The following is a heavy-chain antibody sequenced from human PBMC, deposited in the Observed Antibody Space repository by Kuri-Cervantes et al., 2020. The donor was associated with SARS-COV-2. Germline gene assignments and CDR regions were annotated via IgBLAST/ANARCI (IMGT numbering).Heavy chain of an antibody. CDR2: ISGSGGST. V-gene: IGHV3-23*01. CDR1: GFTFSSYA. Sequence: GGSLRLSCAASGFTFSSYAMSWVRQAPGKGLEWVSAISGSGGSTYYADSVKGRFTISRDNSKNTLYLQMNSLRAEYTAVYYCAKGISWFGELNIGVPYYYGIDVWGQGTTVTVSS. J-gene: IGHJ6*02. CDR3: AKGISWFGELNIGVPYYYGIDV. D-gene: IGHD3-10*01.